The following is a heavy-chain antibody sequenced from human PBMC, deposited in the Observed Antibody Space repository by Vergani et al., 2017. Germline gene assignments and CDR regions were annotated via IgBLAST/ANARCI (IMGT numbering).Heavy chain of an antibody. V-gene: IGHV3-33*01. J-gene: IGHJ5*02. CDR3: ARDLRLLYKRFDP. CDR1: GFTFNHYG. Sequence: QVQLVESGGGVVQPGRSLRLSCAASGFTFNHYGMHWVRQAPGKGLEWVAVTWYDGNNKQYADSVKGRFTISRDNSKSTMYRQMNSLRDEDTGVYYCARDLRLLYKRFDPWGQGTLVAVSS. CDR2: TWYDGNNK. D-gene: IGHD2-15*01.